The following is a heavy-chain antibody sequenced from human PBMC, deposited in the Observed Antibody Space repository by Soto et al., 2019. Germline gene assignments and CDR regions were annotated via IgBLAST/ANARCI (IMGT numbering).Heavy chain of an antibody. J-gene: IGHJ4*01. V-gene: IGHV3-7*01. Sequence: GGSLRLSCAASGFTFSSYWMSWVRQAPGKGLEWVANIKQDGSEKYYVDSVKGRFTISRDNAKNSLYLQMNSLRAEDTAVYYWARDSPAGVVDYWGHGTLVTVSS. CDR1: GFTFSSYW. CDR2: IKQDGSEK. CDR3: ARDSPAGVVDY. D-gene: IGHD6-13*01.